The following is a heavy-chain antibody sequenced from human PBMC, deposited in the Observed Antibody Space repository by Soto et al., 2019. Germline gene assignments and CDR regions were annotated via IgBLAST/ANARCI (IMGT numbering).Heavy chain of an antibody. Sequence: SVKVSCKASGGTFSSYAISWVLQAPGQGLEWMGGIIPIFGTANYAQKFQGRVTITADESTSTAYMELSSLRSEDTAVYYCARVRVDYYDSSGYSKTGFDYWGQGTLVTVSS. CDR1: GGTFSSYA. CDR3: ARVRVDYYDSSGYSKTGFDY. CDR2: IIPIFGTA. D-gene: IGHD3-22*01. J-gene: IGHJ4*02. V-gene: IGHV1-69*13.